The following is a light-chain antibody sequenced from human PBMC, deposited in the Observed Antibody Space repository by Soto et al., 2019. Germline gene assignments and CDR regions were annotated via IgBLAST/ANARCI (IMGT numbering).Light chain of an antibody. Sequence: EVVMTQSPATLSVSTGESATLSCRASHGINRNLAWYQHKPGQAPRLVMYAVFTRAAGIPGRFSGGVSGTEFTLTINGLQSEDFAVYYCHQYNNWPRTFGQGTKVDIK. CDR3: HQYNNWPRT. V-gene: IGKV3-15*01. J-gene: IGKJ1*01. CDR1: HGINRN. CDR2: AVF.